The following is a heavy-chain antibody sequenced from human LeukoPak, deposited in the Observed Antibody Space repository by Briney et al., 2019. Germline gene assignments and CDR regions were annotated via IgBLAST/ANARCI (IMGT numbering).Heavy chain of an antibody. D-gene: IGHD4-23*01. J-gene: IGHJ4*02. CDR2: IYPGDSDT. V-gene: IGHV5-51*01. Sequence: GESLKISCKGSGYSFTSYWIGWVRQMPGKGLEWMGIIYPGDSDTRYSPSFQGQVTISADKSISTAYLQWSSLKASDTAMYYCARHEYGGNSPPVFDYWGQGTLVTVSS. CDR3: ARHEYGGNSPPVFDY. CDR1: GYSFTSYW.